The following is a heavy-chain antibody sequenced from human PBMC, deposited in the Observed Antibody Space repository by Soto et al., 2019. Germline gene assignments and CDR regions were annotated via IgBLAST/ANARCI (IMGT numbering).Heavy chain of an antibody. Sequence: QVQLLESGPGQVKPSQTLSLTCAVSGASISSGNYYWTWIRQNPGKGLEWIGYIHYSGITYYNPSLKSRLTVSLDTSQNQFSLKLGSVTAADTAVYYCARLSRYFDFSGEGYYFGYWGQGTLVTVSS. D-gene: IGHD3-9*01. CDR2: IHYSGIT. J-gene: IGHJ4*02. CDR3: ARLSRYFDFSGEGYYFGY. V-gene: IGHV4-31*11. CDR1: GASISSGNYY.